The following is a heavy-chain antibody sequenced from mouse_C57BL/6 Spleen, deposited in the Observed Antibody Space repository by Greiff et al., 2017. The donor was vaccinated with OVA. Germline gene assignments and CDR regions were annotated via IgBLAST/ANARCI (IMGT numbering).Heavy chain of an antibody. Sequence: QVQLQQSGAELVRPGASVTLSCKASGYTFTDSEMHWVKPTPVHVLEWLGAIDPEPGCPAYNQKFKGKAILTADKSASTAYMELRSLTSEDSAVYYWTREGGYSNYDYFDYWGQGTTLTVSS. CDR3: TREGGYSNYDYFDY. CDR2: IDPEPGCP. D-gene: IGHD2-5*01. J-gene: IGHJ2*01. V-gene: IGHV1-15*01. CDR1: GYTFTDSE.